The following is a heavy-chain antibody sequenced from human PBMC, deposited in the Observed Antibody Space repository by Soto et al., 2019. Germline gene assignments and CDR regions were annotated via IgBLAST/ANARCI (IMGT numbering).Heavy chain of an antibody. Sequence: ASVKVSCKASGGTFSSYAISWVRQAPGQGLEWMGGIIPIFGTANYAQKFQGRVTITADESTSTAYMELSSLRSEDTAVYYCANREVALRSYYFDYWGQGNLVTVSS. CDR1: GGTFSSYA. D-gene: IGHD2-15*01. J-gene: IGHJ4*02. CDR2: IIPIFGTA. CDR3: ANREVALRSYYFDY. V-gene: IGHV1-69*13.